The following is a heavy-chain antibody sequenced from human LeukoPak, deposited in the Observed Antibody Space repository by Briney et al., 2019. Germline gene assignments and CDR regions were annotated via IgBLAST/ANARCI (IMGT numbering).Heavy chain of an antibody. CDR3: AKDIAARLGSGWS. CDR1: GFTFDDYA. V-gene: IGHV3-9*01. Sequence: QPGRSLRLSCAASGFTFDDYAMHWVRQAPGKGLEWVSGISWNSGSIGYADSVKGRFTISRDNAKNSLYLQMNSLRAEDTALYYCAKDIAARLGSGWSWGQGTLVTVSS. J-gene: IGHJ5*02. D-gene: IGHD6-19*01. CDR2: ISWNSGSI.